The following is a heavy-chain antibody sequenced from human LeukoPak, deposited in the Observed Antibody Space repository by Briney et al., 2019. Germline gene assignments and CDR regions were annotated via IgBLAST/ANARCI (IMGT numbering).Heavy chain of an antibody. CDR3: ARIPDCTNGVCYKGAFDI. V-gene: IGHV4-39*07. CDR2: IYYSGST. CDR1: GGSISSSSYY. D-gene: IGHD2-8*01. Sequence: SETLSLTCTVSGGSISSSSYYWGWIRQPPGKGLEWIGSIYYSGSTYYNPSLKSRVTISVDTSKNQFSLKLSSVTAADTAVYYCARIPDCTNGVCYKGAFDIWGQGTMVTVSS. J-gene: IGHJ3*02.